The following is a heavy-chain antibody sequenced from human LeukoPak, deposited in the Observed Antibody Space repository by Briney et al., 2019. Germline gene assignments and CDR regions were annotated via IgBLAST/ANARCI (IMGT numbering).Heavy chain of an antibody. V-gene: IGHV4-34*01. CDR2: INHSGST. CDR1: GGSFSGYY. D-gene: IGHD6-6*01. J-gene: IGHJ4*02. Sequence: SETLSLTCAVYGGSFSGYYWSWIRQPPGKGLEWIGEINHSGSTNYNPSLKSRVTISVDTSKNRFSLKLSSVTAADTAVYYCARALRGIAARLYPYWGQGTLVTVSS. CDR3: ARALRGIAARLYPY.